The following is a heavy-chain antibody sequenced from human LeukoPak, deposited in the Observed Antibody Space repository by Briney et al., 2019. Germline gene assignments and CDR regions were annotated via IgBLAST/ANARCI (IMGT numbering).Heavy chain of an antibody. D-gene: IGHD6-13*01. J-gene: IGHJ6*03. CDR2: IYTSGST. Sequence: PSATLSLTCTVSGGSISSYYWRWIRQPAGKGLEWIGRIYTSGSTNYNPSLKSRVTMSVDTSKNQFSLKLSSVTAADTAVYYCARGTLAAGGDYMDVWGKGTTVTVSS. V-gene: IGHV4-4*07. CDR1: GGSISSYY. CDR3: ARGTLAAGGDYMDV.